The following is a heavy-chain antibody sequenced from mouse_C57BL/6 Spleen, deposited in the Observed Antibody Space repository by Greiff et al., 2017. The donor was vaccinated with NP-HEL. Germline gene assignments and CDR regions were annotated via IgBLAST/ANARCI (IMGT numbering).Heavy chain of an antibody. CDR1: GYSFTDSN. Sequence: VQLQQSGPELVKPGASVKISCKASGYSFTDSNMNWVKQSNGKSLEWIGVINPNYGTNSYNQKFKGKATLTVNQSSSTAYMQLNSPTSEDSAVFYFARWRDSSGYFDYWGQGTTLTVSS. CDR2: INPNYGTN. V-gene: IGHV1-39*01. D-gene: IGHD3-2*02. J-gene: IGHJ2*01. CDR3: ARWRDSSGYFDY.